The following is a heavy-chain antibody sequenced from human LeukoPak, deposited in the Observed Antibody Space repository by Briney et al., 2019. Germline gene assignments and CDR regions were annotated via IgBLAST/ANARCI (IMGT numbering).Heavy chain of an antibody. V-gene: IGHV3-30*18. CDR2: ISYDGSSK. J-gene: IGHJ4*02. CDR1: GFTVSSNY. Sequence: GGSLRLSCAASGFTVSSNYMSWVRQAPGKGLEWVAGISYDGSSKYYADSVKGRFTISRDNSRNTLYLQMNNLRAEDTALYYCAKGTYSAYNSGCAYWGQGTLVTVSS. D-gene: IGHD5-12*01. CDR3: AKGTYSAYNSGCAY.